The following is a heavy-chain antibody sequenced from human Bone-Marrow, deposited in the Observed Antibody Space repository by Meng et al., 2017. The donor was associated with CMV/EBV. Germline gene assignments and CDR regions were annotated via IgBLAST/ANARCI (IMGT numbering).Heavy chain of an antibody. CDR3: AKDVYRYGLRGMDV. Sequence: GESLKISCAASGFTVSGYYMSWVRQCPGKGLEWVAVLWHDGTHEKYADSAKGRFTISRDNSKNTVYLQMSSLRVEDTAVYYCAKDVYRYGLRGMDVWGQGTTVTVSS. V-gene: IGHV3-33*06. CDR2: LWHDGTHE. J-gene: IGHJ6*02. D-gene: IGHD3-10*01. CDR1: GFTVSGYY.